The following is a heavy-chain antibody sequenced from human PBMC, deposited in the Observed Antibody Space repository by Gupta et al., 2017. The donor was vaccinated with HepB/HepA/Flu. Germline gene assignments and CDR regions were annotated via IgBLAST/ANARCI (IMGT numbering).Heavy chain of an antibody. CDR1: GFTFSSYA. J-gene: IGHJ6*02. CDR2: IRGGGDTT. Sequence: EVQLLESGGGLVQPGGSLRLSCAASGFTFSSYAMSWVRQAPGKGLEWVSVIRGGGDTTYYADSVKGRCTSSRDNSKNTLYLQRNTLRVEDKEGYYWAKTSKAGNYGLLDYYYALDVWGQGTTVTVSS. CDR3: AKTSKAGNYGLLDYYYALDV. D-gene: IGHD3-10*01. V-gene: IGHV3-23*01.